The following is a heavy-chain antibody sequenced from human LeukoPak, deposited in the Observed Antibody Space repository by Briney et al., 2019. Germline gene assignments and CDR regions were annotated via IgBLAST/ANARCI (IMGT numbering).Heavy chain of an antibody. CDR3: ARVRNNWYGSFYHFAMDV. CDR1: GYSFGTFL. CDR2: IYPGDSDT. Sequence: GESLKISCKGSGYSFGTFLIAWVRQMPGKGLEWMGIIYPGDSDTRYSPSFQGQVTISVDKSISTAYLQWSSLKASDSAIYYCARVRNNWYGSFYHFAMDVWGQGTTVTVSS. J-gene: IGHJ6*02. V-gene: IGHV5-51*01. D-gene: IGHD4-17*01.